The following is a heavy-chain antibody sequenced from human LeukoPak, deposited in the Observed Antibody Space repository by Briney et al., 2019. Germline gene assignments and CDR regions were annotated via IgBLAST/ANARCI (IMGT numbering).Heavy chain of an antibody. CDR1: GGSFSGYY. D-gene: IGHD2-15*01. CDR2: INHSGST. Sequence: PSETLSLTCAVYGGSFSGYYWSWIRQPPGKGLEWIGEINHSGSTNYNPSLKSRVTISVDTSKNQFSLKLSSVTAADTAVYYCARGGGTPYCSGGSCRSILFDPWGQGTLVTVSS. J-gene: IGHJ5*02. V-gene: IGHV4-34*01. CDR3: ARGGGTPYCSGGSCRSILFDP.